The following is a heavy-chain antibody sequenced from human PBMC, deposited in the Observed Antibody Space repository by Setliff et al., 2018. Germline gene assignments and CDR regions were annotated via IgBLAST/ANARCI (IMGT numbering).Heavy chain of an antibody. V-gene: IGHV4-39*01. CDR3: ARTYNFWSGYFDY. CDR2: IYYSGST. J-gene: IGHJ4*02. D-gene: IGHD3-3*01. CDR1: GGSIGSSSYY. Sequence: SETLSLTCTVSGGSIGSSSYYWGWIRQPPGKGLEWIGSIYYSGSTYYNPSLKSRVTISVDTSKNQFSLKLSSVTAADTAVYYCARTYNFWSGYFDYWGQGTLVTVSS.